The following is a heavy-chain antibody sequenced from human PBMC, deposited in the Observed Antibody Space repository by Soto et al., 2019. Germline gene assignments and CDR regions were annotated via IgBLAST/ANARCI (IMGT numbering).Heavy chain of an antibody. D-gene: IGHD6-13*01. V-gene: IGHV3-64D*06. CDR2: ITSNGRTT. CDR3: VNDHIATAGIGLSTWFVP. Sequence: PGGSLRLSCAASGFTFSSYWMHWVRQAPGKGLEYIAGITSNGRTTSYKDSVKGRFIISRDNSESTLYLQMSSLRFDDTAVYFCVNDHIATAGIGLSTWFVPWRQGTRVTVSS. J-gene: IGHJ5*02. CDR1: GFTFSSYW.